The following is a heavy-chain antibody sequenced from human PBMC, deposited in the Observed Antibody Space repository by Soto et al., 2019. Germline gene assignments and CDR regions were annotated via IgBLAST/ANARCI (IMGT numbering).Heavy chain of an antibody. V-gene: IGHV3-21*01. CDR2: ISGSSSYI. D-gene: IGHD3-3*01. Sequence: VQLVESGGGLVKPGGSRRLSCAASGITFSSYTMNWVRQAPGKGLEWVSSISGSSSYIYYADSVKGRFTISRDNAKNSLYLQMHSLRAEDTAVYYCTSSSFWSGYSDYWGQGTLVTVSS. CDR3: TSSSFWSGYSDY. J-gene: IGHJ4*02. CDR1: GITFSSYT.